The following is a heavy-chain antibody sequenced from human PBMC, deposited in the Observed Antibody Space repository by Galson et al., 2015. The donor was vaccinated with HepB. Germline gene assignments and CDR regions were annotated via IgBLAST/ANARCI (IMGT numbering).Heavy chain of an antibody. CDR1: GFTFSSYG. CDR3: AKDEAPQIWFGELWFGP. D-gene: IGHD3-10*01. Sequence: SLRLSCAASGFTFSSYGMHWVRQAPGKGLEWVAFIRYDGSNKYYADSVKGRFTISRDNSKNTLYLQMNSLRAEDTAVYYCAKDEAPQIWFGELWFGPWGQGTLVTVSS. CDR2: IRYDGSNK. V-gene: IGHV3-30*02. J-gene: IGHJ5*02.